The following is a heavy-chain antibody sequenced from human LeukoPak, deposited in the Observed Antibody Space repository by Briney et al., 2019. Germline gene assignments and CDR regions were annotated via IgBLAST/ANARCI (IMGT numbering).Heavy chain of an antibody. D-gene: IGHD6-13*01. CDR2: IIPIFGTA. CDR1: GYTFTSYG. Sequence: GASVKVSCKASGYTFTSYGISWVRQAPGQGLEWMGGIIPIFGTANYAQKFQGRVTITTDESTSTAYMELSSLRSEDTAVYYCARHSLQQLVYFDYWGQGTLVIVSS. V-gene: IGHV1-69*05. CDR3: ARHSLQQLVYFDY. J-gene: IGHJ4*02.